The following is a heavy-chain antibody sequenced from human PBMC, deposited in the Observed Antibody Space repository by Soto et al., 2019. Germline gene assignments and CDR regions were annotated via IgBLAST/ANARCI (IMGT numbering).Heavy chain of an antibody. J-gene: IGHJ4*02. Sequence: LSLTCAVSGGSISSGGYAWAWIRQPPGKGLEWVGYIYQSGSTYYNPSLKSRVTIAADRSKNQFSLNLASVTAADTAVYYCARSYSGGDAYFDYWGQGAVVTV. CDR3: ARSYSGGDAYFDY. CDR1: GGSISSGGYA. D-gene: IGHD2-21*02. V-gene: IGHV4-30-2*01. CDR2: IYQSGST.